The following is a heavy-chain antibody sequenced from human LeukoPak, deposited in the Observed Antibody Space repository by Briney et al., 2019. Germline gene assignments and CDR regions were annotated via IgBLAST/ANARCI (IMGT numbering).Heavy chain of an antibody. J-gene: IGHJ5*02. CDR2: IYSSGSA. CDR3: AKADLPVRSPYNWFDP. CDR1: GASISSSSNS. Sequence: SETLSLTCAVSGASISSSSNSWSWFRQPPGKGLEWIGDIYSSGSASYNPSLHSRLLISIDTPKNHFSLELSSVTAADTAVYFCAKADLPVRSPYNWFDPWGQGTLVTVSS. V-gene: IGHV4-30-4*07. D-gene: IGHD3-10*01.